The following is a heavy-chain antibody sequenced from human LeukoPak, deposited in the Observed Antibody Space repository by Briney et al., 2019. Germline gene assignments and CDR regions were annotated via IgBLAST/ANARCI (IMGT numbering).Heavy chain of an antibody. Sequence: PGGSLRLSCAASGFTFNRYALTWVRQAPGKGLEWVSLIYSGGSTYYADSVKGRFTISRDNSKNTLYLQMNSLRAEDTAVYYCARDLRYYGSGSFRPLAFDIWGQGTMVTVSS. CDR2: IYSGGST. D-gene: IGHD3-10*01. J-gene: IGHJ3*02. CDR1: GFTFNRYA. CDR3: ARDLRYYGSGSFRPLAFDI. V-gene: IGHV3-66*01.